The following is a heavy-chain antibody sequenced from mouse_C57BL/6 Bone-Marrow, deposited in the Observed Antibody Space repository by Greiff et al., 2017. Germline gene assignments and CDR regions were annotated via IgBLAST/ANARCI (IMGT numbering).Heavy chain of an antibody. Sequence: LVESDAELVKPGASVKISCKVSGYTFTDHTIHWMKQRPEQGLEWIGYIYPGDGSTKYTEKFKGKATLTADKSSSTAYLQLNNLTSEDSAVYFWAKWEYYGSSYSFAYWGQGTLVTVSA. CDR3: AKWEYYGSSYSFAY. CDR1: GYTFTDHT. D-gene: IGHD1-1*01. J-gene: IGHJ3*01. V-gene: IGHV1-78*01. CDR2: IYPGDGST.